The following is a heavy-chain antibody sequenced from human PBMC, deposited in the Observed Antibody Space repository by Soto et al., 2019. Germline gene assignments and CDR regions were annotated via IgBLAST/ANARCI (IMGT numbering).Heavy chain of an antibody. Sequence: QVQLVESGGGVVQPGRSLRLSCAASGFTFSSYAMHWVRQAPGKGLEWVAVISYDGSNKYYADSVKGRFTISRDNSKNTLYLQMNSLRAEDTAVYYCARDRFSSSWYPYFDYWGQGTLVTVSS. J-gene: IGHJ4*02. CDR3: ARDRFSSSWYPYFDY. CDR1: GFTFSSYA. D-gene: IGHD6-13*01. CDR2: ISYDGSNK. V-gene: IGHV3-30-3*01.